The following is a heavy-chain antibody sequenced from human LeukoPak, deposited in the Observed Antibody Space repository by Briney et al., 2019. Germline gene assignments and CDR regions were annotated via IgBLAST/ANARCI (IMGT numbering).Heavy chain of an antibody. V-gene: IGHV1-2*02. CDR2: INPNSGGT. J-gene: IGHJ4*02. CDR1: GYPFTGYY. CDR3: ARDFPNPFPLESGLDC. D-gene: IGHD3-3*01. Sequence: GASVKVSCKASGYPFTGYYLHWVRQAPGQGLEWMGWINPNSGGTDCAPTFQDRIALTRDTSITTAYMELSSLRSDDTAIYYCARDFPNPFPLESGLDCWGQGALVTVSS.